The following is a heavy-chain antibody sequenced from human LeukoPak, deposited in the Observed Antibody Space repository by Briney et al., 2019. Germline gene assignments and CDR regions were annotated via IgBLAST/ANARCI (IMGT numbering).Heavy chain of an antibody. CDR1: GFNFNTFW. CDR3: ARPRYCSSISCYFHAFDV. CDR2: IKEDGSEE. J-gene: IGHJ3*01. Sequence: GGSPRLSCAASGFNFNTFWMTWVRQAPGKGLEWVANIKEDGSEEYYVDSVKGRFTISRDNAKNSLYLQMNSLRAEDTAVYYCARPRYCSSISCYFHAFDVWGQGTMVTVSS. V-gene: IGHV3-7*01. D-gene: IGHD2-2*01.